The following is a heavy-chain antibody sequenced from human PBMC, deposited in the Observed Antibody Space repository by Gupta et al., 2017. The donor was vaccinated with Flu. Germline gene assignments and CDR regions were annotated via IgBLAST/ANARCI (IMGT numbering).Heavy chain of an antibody. D-gene: IGHD2-8*01. CDR2: IYYSGST. J-gene: IGHJ4*02. V-gene: IGHV4-59*01. CDR3: ARMVPLGYFDY. Sequence: SWVRQPPGKGLEWIVYIYYSGSTNYNPSLKSRVTISVDTSKNQFSLKLSSVTAADTAVYYCARMVPLGYFDYWGQGTLVTVSS.